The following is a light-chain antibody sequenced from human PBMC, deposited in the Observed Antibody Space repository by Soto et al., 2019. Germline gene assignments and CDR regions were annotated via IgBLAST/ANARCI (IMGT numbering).Light chain of an antibody. CDR3: QQYAHFPLT. J-gene: IGKJ4*01. CDR2: DAS. V-gene: IGKV1-33*01. Sequence: DIQMTQSPTSLSASAGDRVTITCQASQDISNSLNWYQQKPGKVPKLLIYDASNLETGVPSSFSGSGSGTDFTFTISSLQPEDIATYYCQQYAHFPLTFGGGTAVEIK. CDR1: QDISNS.